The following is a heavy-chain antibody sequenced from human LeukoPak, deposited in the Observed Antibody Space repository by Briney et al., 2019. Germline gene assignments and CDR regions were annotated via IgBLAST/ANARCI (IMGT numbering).Heavy chain of an antibody. D-gene: IGHD2-21*02. V-gene: IGHV5-51*01. CDR2: IYPGDSDT. CDR3: ARPRGGGDWDY. J-gene: IGHJ4*02. Sequence: GGALQISLKGSGYRFTSYWIGWVRPMPGKGLEWMGIIYPGDSDTRYSPSFQGQVTISADKSISTAYLQWSSLKASDTAMYYCARPRGGGDWDYWGQGTLVTVSS. CDR1: GYRFTSYW.